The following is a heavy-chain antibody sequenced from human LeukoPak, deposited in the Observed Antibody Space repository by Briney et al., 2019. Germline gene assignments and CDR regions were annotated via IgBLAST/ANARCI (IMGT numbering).Heavy chain of an antibody. V-gene: IGHV4-34*01. D-gene: IGHD3-22*01. CDR2: INHSGST. Sequence: SETLSLTCAVYGGSLSGYYWSWIRQPPGKGLEWIGEINHSGSTNCNPSLKSRVTISVDTSKNQFSLKLSSVTAADTAVYYCARGDYYDTNGYPYVDYWGQGTLVTVSS. J-gene: IGHJ4*02. CDR1: GGSLSGYY. CDR3: ARGDYYDTNGYPYVDY.